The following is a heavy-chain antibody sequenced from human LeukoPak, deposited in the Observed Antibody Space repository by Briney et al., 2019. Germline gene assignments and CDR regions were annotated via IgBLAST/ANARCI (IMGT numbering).Heavy chain of an antibody. CDR2: ISYSGTT. D-gene: IGHD3-3*01. J-gene: IGHJ4*02. CDR3: AREGYDFWSGHYYFDY. V-gene: IGHV4-39*07. Sequence: PSETLSLTCTVSGASISSSRYYWGWIRQPPGKGLEWIGSISYSGTTYRNPSLKSRVTISVDTSKNQFSLKLSSVTAADTAVYYCAREGYDFWSGHYYFDYWGQGTLVTVSS. CDR1: GASISSSRYY.